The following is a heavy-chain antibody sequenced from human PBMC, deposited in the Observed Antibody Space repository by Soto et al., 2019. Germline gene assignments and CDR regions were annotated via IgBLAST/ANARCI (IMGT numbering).Heavy chain of an antibody. CDR3: ARGRYCINGRCFPNWFDS. V-gene: IGHV4-30-4*01. CDR2: IYKSATT. Sequence: SETLSLTCSVSGDSISNLDYFWAWIRQPPGQALEYIGYIYKSATTYYNPSFESRVAISVDTSKSQFSLNVTSVTAADTAVYFCARGRYCINGRCFPNWFDSWGQGDLVTVSS. CDR1: GDSISNLDYF. J-gene: IGHJ5*01. D-gene: IGHD2-8*01.